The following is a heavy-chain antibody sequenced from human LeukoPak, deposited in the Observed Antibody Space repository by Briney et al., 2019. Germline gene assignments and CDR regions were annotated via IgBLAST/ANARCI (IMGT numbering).Heavy chain of an antibody. Sequence: SETLSLTCTVSGGSISIGIYYGSWIRQPAGKGLEWIGRIYTSGSTNYNPSLKSRVTISVDTSKNQFSLKLSSVTAADTAVYYCASRNTVVPAADYYYYMDVWGKGTTVTVSS. D-gene: IGHD2-2*01. CDR3: ASRNTVVPAADYYYYMDV. V-gene: IGHV4-61*02. CDR1: GGSISIGIYY. CDR2: IYTSGST. J-gene: IGHJ6*03.